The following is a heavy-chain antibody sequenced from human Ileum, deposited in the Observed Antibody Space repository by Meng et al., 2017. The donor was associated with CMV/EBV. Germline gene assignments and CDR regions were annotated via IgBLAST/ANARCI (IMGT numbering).Heavy chain of an antibody. CDR1: GGTFSSYA. Sequence: SGGTFSSYAISWVRQAPGQGLEWMGGIIPILGIANYAQKFQGRVTITADKSTSTAYMELSSLRSEDTAVYYCARAPSGYDILTGYSYWGQGTLVTVSS. CDR3: ARAPSGYDILTGYSY. J-gene: IGHJ4*02. D-gene: IGHD3-9*01. CDR2: IIPILGIA. V-gene: IGHV1-69*10.